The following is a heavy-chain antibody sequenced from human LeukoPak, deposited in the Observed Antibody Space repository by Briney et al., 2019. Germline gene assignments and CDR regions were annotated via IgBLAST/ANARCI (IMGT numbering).Heavy chain of an antibody. V-gene: IGHV3-33*06. CDR2: IWYDGSKK. CDR1: GFTFSSYG. Sequence: PGTSLRLSCAASGFTFSSYGMHWVRQAPGKGLEWVAVIWYDGSKKYYAESVKGRFTISRDNSKNTLYLQMISLRAEDTAVYYCAKDTCSGGSCYYYYGMDVWGQGTTVTVSS. D-gene: IGHD2-15*01. CDR3: AKDTCSGGSCYYYYGMDV. J-gene: IGHJ6*02.